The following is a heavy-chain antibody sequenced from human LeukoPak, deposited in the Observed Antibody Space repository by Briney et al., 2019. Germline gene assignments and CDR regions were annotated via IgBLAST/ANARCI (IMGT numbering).Heavy chain of an antibody. J-gene: IGHJ4*02. CDR2: ISGSGVNT. CDR1: GFTFGSYV. Sequence: GGSLRLSCAASGFTFGSYVMSWVRQAPGKGLEWISGISGSGVNTHYADSVRGRSTISRDNSKNILYLQMNSLRAEDTALYYCAKEKGPDVTDYWGQGTLVTVSS. D-gene: IGHD1-14*01. V-gene: IGHV3-23*01. CDR3: AKEKGPDVTDY.